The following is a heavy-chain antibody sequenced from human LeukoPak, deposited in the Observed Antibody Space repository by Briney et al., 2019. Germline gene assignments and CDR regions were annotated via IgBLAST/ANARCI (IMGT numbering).Heavy chain of an antibody. CDR3: ARAHCSGTSCYYFDY. Sequence: ASVKVSCKASGYTFTGYYMHWVRQAPGQGLEWMGWMNPNSGNTGYAQKFQGRVTITRNTSISTAYMELSSLRSEDTAVYYCARAHCSGTSCYYFDYWGQGTLVTVSS. J-gene: IGHJ4*02. CDR2: MNPNSGNT. CDR1: GYTFTGYY. V-gene: IGHV1-8*03. D-gene: IGHD2-2*01.